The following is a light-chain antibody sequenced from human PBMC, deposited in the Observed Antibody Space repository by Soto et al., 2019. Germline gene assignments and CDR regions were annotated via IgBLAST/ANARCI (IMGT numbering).Light chain of an antibody. CDR1: SSDVATYNP. CDR3: CSRV. J-gene: IGLJ3*02. Sequence: QSVLTQPASVSGSPGQSITISCTGTSSDVATYNPVSWYQQRPGTAPQLIIYEVTKRPSGVSTRFSGSQSGNTASLTISGLQADDEADYYCCSRVFGGGTKLTVL. V-gene: IGLV2-23*02. CDR2: EVT.